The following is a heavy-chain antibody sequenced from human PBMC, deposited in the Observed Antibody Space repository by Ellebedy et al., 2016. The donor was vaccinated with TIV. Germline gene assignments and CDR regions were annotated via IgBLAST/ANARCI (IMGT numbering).Heavy chain of an antibody. CDR2: IYYSGST. Sequence: MPSETLSLTCTVSGGSISSSGYYWGWIRQPTGMGLVWIGSIYYSGSTYYNPSLKSRLTISVDTSKNQFSLKLSSVTAADTVGYYCARQTGLWFGELFTLDCWGQGTLVTVSS. CDR1: GGSISSSGYY. V-gene: IGHV4-39*01. CDR3: ARQTGLWFGELFTLDC. J-gene: IGHJ4*02. D-gene: IGHD3-10*01.